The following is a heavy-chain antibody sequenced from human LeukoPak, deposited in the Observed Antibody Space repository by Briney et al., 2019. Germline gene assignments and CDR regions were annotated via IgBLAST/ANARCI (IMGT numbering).Heavy chain of an antibody. J-gene: IGHJ4*02. CDR3: ARGASFDY. CDR2: INHSGST. V-gene: IGHV4-34*01. CDR1: GGSFSGYY. Sequence: SETLSLTCAVYGGSFSGYYWSWIRQPPGKGLEWIGEINHSGSTNYNPSLKSRVTISVDTSKNQFSLKLSSVTAADTAVYYCARGASFDYWGREPRVPVS.